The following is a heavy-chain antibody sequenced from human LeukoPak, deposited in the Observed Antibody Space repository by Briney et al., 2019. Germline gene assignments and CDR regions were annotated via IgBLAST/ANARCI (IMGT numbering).Heavy chain of an antibody. CDR1: GYTFTSYD. Sequence: ASVKVSCKASGYTFTSYDIIWVRQATGQGLEWMGWMNPNSGNTGYAQKFQGRVTMTRNTSISTAYMELSSLRSEDTAVYYCARASFYDFWSGYYRTEFDPWGQGTLVTVSS. J-gene: IGHJ5*02. CDR2: MNPNSGNT. CDR3: ARASFYDFWSGYYRTEFDP. D-gene: IGHD3-3*01. V-gene: IGHV1-8*01.